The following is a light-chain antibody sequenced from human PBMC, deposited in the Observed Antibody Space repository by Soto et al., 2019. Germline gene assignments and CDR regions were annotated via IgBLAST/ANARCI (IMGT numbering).Light chain of an antibody. CDR3: VLYMGSGIWV. Sequence: QAVVTQEPSFSVSPGGTVTVTCGLSSGSVSPSHYTSWYKQTPGQAPRTLIYSTNTRSSGVPDRLSGSILGNKAALTITGAQAKDECNYSCVLYMGSGIWVFGGGPKLTVL. J-gene: IGLJ3*02. CDR1: SGSVSPSHY. V-gene: IGLV8-61*01. CDR2: STN.